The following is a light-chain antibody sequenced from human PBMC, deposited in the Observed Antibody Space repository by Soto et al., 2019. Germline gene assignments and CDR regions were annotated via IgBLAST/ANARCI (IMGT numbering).Light chain of an antibody. CDR2: GIS. CDR3: LHDALFPYS. V-gene: IGKV1-6*01. J-gene: IGKJ2*03. CDR1: QAIRND. Sequence: AIQMTQSPSSLSASVGDTVTFTCRASQAIRNDLGWFQQRPGKPPKLLIYGISILQTGVPSRFSGSGSGTDFPLTISGLQPEDFATYYCLHDALFPYSFGQGTRLE.